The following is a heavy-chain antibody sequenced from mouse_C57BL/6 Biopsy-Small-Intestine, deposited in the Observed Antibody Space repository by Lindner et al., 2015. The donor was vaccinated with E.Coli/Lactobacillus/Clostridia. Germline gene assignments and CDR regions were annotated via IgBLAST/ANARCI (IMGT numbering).Heavy chain of an antibody. CDR3: ARRGFYYDNNYVWYFDV. CDR1: GYTFTTYP. J-gene: IGHJ1*03. D-gene: IGHD1-1*01. Sequence: VQLQESGAELVKPGASVKMSCKASGYTFTTYPIEWMKQNHGKSLEWIGNFHPYNDDTKYNEKFKGKATLTIEKSSSTVYLELSRLTSDDSAVYYCARRGFYYDNNYVWYFDVWGTGTTVTVSS. V-gene: IGHV1-47*01. CDR2: FHPYNDDT.